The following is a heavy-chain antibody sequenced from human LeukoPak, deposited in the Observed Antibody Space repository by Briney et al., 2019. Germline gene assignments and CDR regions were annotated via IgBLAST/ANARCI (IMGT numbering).Heavy chain of an antibody. V-gene: IGHV1-46*01. CDR3: ARESPPYYYGSGSYFDY. CDR2: INPSGGST. CDR1: GYTFTSYY. D-gene: IGHD3-10*01. J-gene: IGHJ4*02. Sequence: ASVKVSCKASGYTFTSYYMHWVRQAPGQGLEWMGIINPSGGSTSYAQKFQGRVTMTRDMSTSTAYMELSSLRSEDTAVYYCARESPPYYYGSGSYFDYWGQGTLVTVSS.